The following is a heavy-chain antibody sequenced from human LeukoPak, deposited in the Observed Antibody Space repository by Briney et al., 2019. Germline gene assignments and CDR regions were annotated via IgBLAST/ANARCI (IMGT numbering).Heavy chain of an antibody. CDR1: GGSISSSSFY. CDR2: IYYSGST. V-gene: IGHV4-39*01. CDR3: ASQALQFLDWPLRDWFDP. D-gene: IGHD3-3*01. Sequence: SETLSLTCTVSGGSISSSSFYWGWIRQPPGKGLEWIGSIYYSGSTYYNPSLKSRVTISVDTSKNQFSLRLSSVTAADTAVYYCASQALQFLDWPLRDWFDPWGQGTLVTVSS. J-gene: IGHJ5*02.